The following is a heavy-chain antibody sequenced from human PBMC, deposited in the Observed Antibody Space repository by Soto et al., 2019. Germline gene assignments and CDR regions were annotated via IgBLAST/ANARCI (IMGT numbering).Heavy chain of an antibody. D-gene: IGHD3-22*01. CDR2: IHYSGST. V-gene: IGHV4-39*01. CDR1: GGSVSSGNYY. Sequence: SETLSLTCSVSGGSVSSGNYYWSWIRQPPGKGLEWIGNIHYSGSTYYDSSLQSRVTISIDTSKNQFSLKLSSVTATDTAVYYCASQHYYDSSGYYVVYWGQGTLVTVSS. CDR3: ASQHYYDSSGYYVVY. J-gene: IGHJ4*02.